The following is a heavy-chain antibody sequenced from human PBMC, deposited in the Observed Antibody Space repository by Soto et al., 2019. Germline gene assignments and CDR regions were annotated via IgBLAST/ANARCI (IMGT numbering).Heavy chain of an antibody. CDR2: ISSSSSYI. J-gene: IGHJ4*02. V-gene: IGHV3-21*01. CDR1: GFTFSSYS. D-gene: IGHD6-6*01. CDR3: ARPAAARPDSPFDY. Sequence: GGSLRLSCAASGFTFSSYSMNWVRQAPGKGLEWVSSISSSSSYIYYADSVKGRFTISRDNAKNSLYLQMNSLRAEDTAVYYCARPAAARPDSPFDYWGQGTLVTVSS.